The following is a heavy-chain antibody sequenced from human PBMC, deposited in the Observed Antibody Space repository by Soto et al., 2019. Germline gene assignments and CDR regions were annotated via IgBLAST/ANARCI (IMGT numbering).Heavy chain of an antibody. CDR1: GFTFSSYS. CDR3: ARDLYDFWSGYNWFDP. J-gene: IGHJ5*02. V-gene: IGHV3-48*04. Sequence: GGSLRLSCAASGFTFSSYSMNWVRQAPGKGLEWVSYISSSSSTIYYADSVKGRFTISRDNAKNSLYLQMNSLRAEDAAVYYCARDLYDFWSGYNWFDPWGQGTLVTVSS. CDR2: ISSSSSTI. D-gene: IGHD3-3*01.